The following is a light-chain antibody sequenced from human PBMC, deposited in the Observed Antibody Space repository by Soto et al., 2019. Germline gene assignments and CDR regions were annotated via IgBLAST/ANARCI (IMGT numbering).Light chain of an antibody. Sequence: EIVLTQSPATLSLSPGERATLSCRASQSVSSYLAWYQQKPGQAPRLLIYDASNRATGIPARFSGSGSRTDFTLTISSLEPEDFAVYYCQQRSNWVTFGPGTKVDIK. CDR2: DAS. V-gene: IGKV3-11*01. J-gene: IGKJ3*01. CDR3: QQRSNWVT. CDR1: QSVSSY.